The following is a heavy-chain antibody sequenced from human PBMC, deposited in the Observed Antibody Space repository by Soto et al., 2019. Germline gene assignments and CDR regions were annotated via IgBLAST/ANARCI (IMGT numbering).Heavy chain of an antibody. CDR1: RHTFSRYA. Sequence: PGGSLSLSCATSRHTFSRYAMDWCRQAPGHGLYWFFAFRGSGGSTYYEDSVKGRFTISRDNSKNTLYVQMNSLRAEDTAVYYCTKNALQGAVAGPNWFDPWGQGTLVTVSS. D-gene: IGHD6-19*01. CDR3: TKNALQGAVAGPNWFDP. V-gene: IGHV3-23*01. CDR2: FRGSGGST. J-gene: IGHJ5*02.